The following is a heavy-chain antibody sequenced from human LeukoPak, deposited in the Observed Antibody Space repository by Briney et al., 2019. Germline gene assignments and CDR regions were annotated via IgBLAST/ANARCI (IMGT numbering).Heavy chain of an antibody. CDR1: GFTFSSYG. D-gene: IGHD1-26*01. Sequence: PGGSLRLSCAASGFTFSSYGMHWVRQAPGKGLEWVAVIWHDGSNKYYADSVKGRFTISRDNSKNTLYLQMNSLRAEDAAVYYCAKDPRGSYSRDYYYYMDVWGKGTTVTVSS. V-gene: IGHV3-33*06. CDR3: AKDPRGSYSRDYYYYMDV. J-gene: IGHJ6*03. CDR2: IWHDGSNK.